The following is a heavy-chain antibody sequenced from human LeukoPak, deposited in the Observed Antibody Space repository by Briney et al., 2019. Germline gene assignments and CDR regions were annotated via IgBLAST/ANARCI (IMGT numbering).Heavy chain of an antibody. CDR2: IYYSGRT. J-gene: IGHJ4*02. Sequence: TLSLTCTVSGGSISSGDYYWSWIRQPPGKGLEWFGYIYYSGRTYYNPSLKSRVTISVDTSKNQFSLKLSSVTAADTAVYYCARVGAKGVLRYFDWLSTGYYFDYWGQGTLVTVSS. CDR1: GGSISSGDYY. V-gene: IGHV4-30-4*08. D-gene: IGHD3-9*01. CDR3: ARVGAKGVLRYFDWLSTGYYFDY.